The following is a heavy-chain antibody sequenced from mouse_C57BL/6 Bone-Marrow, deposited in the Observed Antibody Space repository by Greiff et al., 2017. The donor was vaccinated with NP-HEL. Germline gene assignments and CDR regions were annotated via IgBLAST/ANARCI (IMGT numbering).Heavy chain of an antibody. Sequence: QVQLKQPGAELVKPGASVKLSCKASGYTFTSYWMQWVKQRPGQGLEWIGEIDPSDSYTNYNQKFKGKATLTVDTSSSTAYMQLSSLTSEDSAVYYCAREGWASWFAYWGQGTLVTVSA. CDR1: GYTFTSYW. J-gene: IGHJ3*01. V-gene: IGHV1-50*01. CDR2: IDPSDSYT. CDR3: AREGWASWFAY. D-gene: IGHD3-3*01.